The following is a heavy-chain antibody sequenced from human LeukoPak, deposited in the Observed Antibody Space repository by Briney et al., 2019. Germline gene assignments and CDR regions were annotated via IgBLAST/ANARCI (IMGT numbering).Heavy chain of an antibody. CDR3: ARDLRDMITFGGVIGY. V-gene: IGHV3-30*03. D-gene: IGHD3-16*02. CDR2: ISYDGSNK. Sequence: GRSLRLSCAASGFTFSSYGMHWVRQAPGKGLEWVAVISYDGSNKYYADSVKGRFTISRDNSKNTLYLQMNSLRAEDTAVYYCARDLRDMITFGGVIGYWGQGTLVTVSS. CDR1: GFTFSSYG. J-gene: IGHJ4*02.